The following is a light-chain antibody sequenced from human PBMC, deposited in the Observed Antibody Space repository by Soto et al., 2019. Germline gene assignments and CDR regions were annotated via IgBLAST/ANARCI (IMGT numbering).Light chain of an antibody. CDR3: QQYNNFWT. V-gene: IGKV3-15*01. J-gene: IGKJ1*01. Sequence: EIVMTQSPATLSVSPGERATLSCRASQSVSSNLAWYQQKPGQAPRLLIYGASTRATGIPARFSGSGSGTEFTLTISSLQSEDFAVYYCQQYNNFWTFSQGTKVDIK. CDR2: GAS. CDR1: QSVSSN.